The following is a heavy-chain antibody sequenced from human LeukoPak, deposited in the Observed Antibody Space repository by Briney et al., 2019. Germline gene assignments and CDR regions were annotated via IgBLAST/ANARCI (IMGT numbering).Heavy chain of an antibody. D-gene: IGHD6-19*01. J-gene: IGHJ2*01. V-gene: IGHV4-34*01. CDR2: INHSGST. CDR1: GGSFSGYY. Sequence: SETLSLTCAVYGGSFSGYYWSWIRQPPGKGLEWIGEINHSGSTNYNPSLKSRVTISVDTSKNQFSLKLSSVTAADTAVYYCARLRIAVAGSWYFDLWGRGTLVTVSS. CDR3: ARLRIAVAGSWYFDL.